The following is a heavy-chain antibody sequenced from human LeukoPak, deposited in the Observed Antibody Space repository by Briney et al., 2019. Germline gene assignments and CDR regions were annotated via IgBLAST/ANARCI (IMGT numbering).Heavy chain of an antibody. CDR3: AKDLFYYYYMDV. V-gene: IGHV3-23*01. CDR2: ISGSGGST. CDR1: GFTFSSYA. Sequence: PGGSLRLSCAASGFTFSSYAMSWVRQASGKGLEWVSAISGSGGSTYYADSVKGRFTISRDNSKNTLYLQMNSLRAEDTAVYYCAKDLFYYYYMDVWGKGTTVTVSS. J-gene: IGHJ6*03.